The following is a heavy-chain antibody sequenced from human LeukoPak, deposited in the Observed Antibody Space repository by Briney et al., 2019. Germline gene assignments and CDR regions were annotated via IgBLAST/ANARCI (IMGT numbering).Heavy chain of an antibody. CDR1: GYTFTSYG. J-gene: IGHJ6*03. V-gene: IGHV1-18*01. CDR2: ISAYNGNT. Sequence: ASVKVSCKASGYTFTSYGISWVRQAPGQGLEWMGWISAYNGNTSYAQKLQGRVTMTTDTSTSTAYMELRSLRSDDTAVYYCARLSDSYYCMDVWGKGTTVTVSS. CDR3: ARLSDSYYCMDV.